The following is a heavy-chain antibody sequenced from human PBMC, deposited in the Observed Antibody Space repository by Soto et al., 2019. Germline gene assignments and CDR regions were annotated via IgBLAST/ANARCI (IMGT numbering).Heavy chain of an antibody. V-gene: IGHV3-48*03. CDR1: GFTFSSYE. D-gene: IGHD1-7*01. Sequence: SGGSLRLSCAASGFTFSSYEMNWVRQAPGKGLEWVSYISSSGSTIYYADSVKGRFTISRDNAKNSLYLQMNSLRAEDTAVYYCARGAGTGKVTARILKLYYYYGMDVWGQGTTVTVSS. J-gene: IGHJ6*02. CDR3: ARGAGTGKVTARILKLYYYYGMDV. CDR2: ISSSGSTI.